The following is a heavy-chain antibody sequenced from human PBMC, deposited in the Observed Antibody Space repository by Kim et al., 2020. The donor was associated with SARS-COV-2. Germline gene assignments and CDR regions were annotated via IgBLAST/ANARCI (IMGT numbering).Heavy chain of an antibody. CDR3: ARHGGGTLAFDI. J-gene: IGHJ3*02. V-gene: IGHV5-51*01. D-gene: IGHD1-1*01. Sequence: SPPFHARVTISADKSIRTAYLQWSSLNASDTAMYYCARHGGGTLAFDIWGQGTMVTVSS.